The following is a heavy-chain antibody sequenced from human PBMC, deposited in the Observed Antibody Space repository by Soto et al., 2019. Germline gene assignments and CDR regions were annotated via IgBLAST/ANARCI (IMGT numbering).Heavy chain of an antibody. CDR3: AKDRKSGSGWYWDY. V-gene: IGHV3-23*01. CDR1: GFTFSSYA. Sequence: GRSLRLSCAASGFTFSSYAMSWVRQPPGKGLEWVSAISASGGTTYYADSVKGRFTISRDNSKNMLYLQMNSLRAEDTAVYYCAKDRKSGSGWYWDYWGQGTLVTVSS. D-gene: IGHD6-19*01. J-gene: IGHJ4*02. CDR2: ISASGGTT.